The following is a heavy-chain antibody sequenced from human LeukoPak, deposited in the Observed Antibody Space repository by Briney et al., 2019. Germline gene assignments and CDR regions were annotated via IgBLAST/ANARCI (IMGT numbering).Heavy chain of an antibody. J-gene: IGHJ4*02. Sequence: GGSLGLSCEASGFVFGHSWMSWVRQAPGKGLEWVANINLDGSEINYLDSLTGRLTVSRDNAKDSLYLQMNGLRAEDTAVYFCVRDRGYSTFDYWGQGTLVTVSS. D-gene: IGHD3-22*01. V-gene: IGHV3-7*03. CDR2: INLDGSEI. CDR3: VRDRGYSTFDY. CDR1: GFVFGHSW.